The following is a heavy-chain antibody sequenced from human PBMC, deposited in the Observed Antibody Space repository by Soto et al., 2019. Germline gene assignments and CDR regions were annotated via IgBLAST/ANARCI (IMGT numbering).Heavy chain of an antibody. V-gene: IGHV2-5*02. J-gene: IGHJ4*02. CDR2: IYWDDDK. CDR3: ALRRPCSSTSCYYYFDY. D-gene: IGHD2-2*01. CDR1: GFSLSTSGVG. Sequence: QITLKESGPTLVKPTQTLTLTCTFSGFSLSTSGVGVGWIRQPPGKALEWLALIYWDDDKRYSPSLKSRLTITKDTSKNQVVLTMTNMDPVDTATYYCALRRPCSSTSCYYYFDYWGQGTLVTVSS.